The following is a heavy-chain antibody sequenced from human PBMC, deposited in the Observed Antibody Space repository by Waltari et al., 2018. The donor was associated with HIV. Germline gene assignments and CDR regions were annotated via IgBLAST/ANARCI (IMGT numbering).Heavy chain of an antibody. CDR2: IYYSGST. D-gene: IGHD4-17*01. J-gene: IGHJ4*02. V-gene: IGHV4-59*01. CDR3: ARGGGMTTVTTSYFDY. Sequence: QVQLQESGPGLVKPSETLSLTCNVSGGSINNFYWSWVRQTPGKGLEWIGYIYYSGSTNYNPSRKSRVTISVDTSKNQFSLKVNAVTAADTGVYYCARGGGMTTVTTSYFDYWGQGTLVTVSS. CDR1: GGSINNFY.